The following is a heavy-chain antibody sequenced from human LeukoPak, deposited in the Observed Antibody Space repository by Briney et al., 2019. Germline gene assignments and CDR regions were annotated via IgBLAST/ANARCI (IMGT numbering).Heavy chain of an antibody. Sequence: ASVKVSCKASGYTFTSYDINWVRQATGQGLEWMGWMNTNSGNTGYAQKFQGRVTTTRTTAISTAYMELSSLRSEDTAVYYCARGGIAARRGKYYFDYWGQGTLVTVSS. CDR1: GYTFTSYD. CDR3: ARGGIAARRGKYYFDY. CDR2: MNTNSGNT. D-gene: IGHD6-6*01. J-gene: IGHJ4*02. V-gene: IGHV1-8*01.